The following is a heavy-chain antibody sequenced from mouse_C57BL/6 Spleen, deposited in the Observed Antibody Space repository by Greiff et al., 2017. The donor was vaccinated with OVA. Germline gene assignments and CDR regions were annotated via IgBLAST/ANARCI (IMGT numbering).Heavy chain of an antibody. CDR2: ISYDGSN. V-gene: IGHV3-6*01. Sequence: VQLKESGPGLVKPSQSLSLTCSVTGYSITSGYYWNWIRQFPGNKLEWMGYISYDGSNNYNPSLKNRISITRDTSKNQFFLKLNSVTTEDTATYYCASGGLRAWFAYWGQGTLVTVSA. J-gene: IGHJ3*01. CDR1: GYSITSGYY. D-gene: IGHD2-4*01. CDR3: ASGGLRAWFAY.